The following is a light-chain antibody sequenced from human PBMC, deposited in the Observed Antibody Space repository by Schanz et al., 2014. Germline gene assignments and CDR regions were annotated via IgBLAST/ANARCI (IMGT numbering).Light chain of an antibody. J-gene: IGLJ3*02. CDR3: SSYTSTNTPWV. Sequence: QSALTQPASVSGSPGQSITISCTGTSSDVGSYNLVSWYQQHPGKAPKLMIYEGSKRPSGVPDRFSGSKSGNTASLTISGLQAEDEADYFCSSYTSTNTPWVFGGGTKLTVL. CDR2: EGS. CDR1: SSDVGSYNL. V-gene: IGLV2-14*02.